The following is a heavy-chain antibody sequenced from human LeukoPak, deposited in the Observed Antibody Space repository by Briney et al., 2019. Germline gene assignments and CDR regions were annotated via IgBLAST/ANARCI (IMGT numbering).Heavy chain of an antibody. CDR2: INHSGST. V-gene: IGHV4-34*01. Sequence: SETLSLTCAVYGGSFSGYYWSWIRQPPGKGLEWIGEINHSGSTNYNPSLKSRVTISVDTSKNQFSLKLSSVTAADTAVYYCARSYDGSGYYYAGNWFDPWGQGTLVTVSS. D-gene: IGHD3-22*01. CDR1: GGSFSGYY. CDR3: ARSYDGSGYYYAGNWFDP. J-gene: IGHJ5*02.